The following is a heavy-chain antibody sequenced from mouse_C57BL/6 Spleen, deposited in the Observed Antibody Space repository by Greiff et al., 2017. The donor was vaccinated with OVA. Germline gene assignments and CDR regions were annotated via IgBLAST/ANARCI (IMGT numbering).Heavy chain of an antibody. CDR2: INYDGSST. Sequence: EVKLVESEGGLVQPGSSMKLSCTASGFTFSDYYMAWVRQVPEKGLEWVANINYDGSSTYYLDSLKSRFIISRDNAKNILYLQMSSLKSEDTATYYCAGGGNYSAAWFAYWGQGTMVTVSA. V-gene: IGHV5-16*01. D-gene: IGHD1-1*02. CDR3: AGGGNYSAAWFAY. CDR1: GFTFSDYY. J-gene: IGHJ3*01.